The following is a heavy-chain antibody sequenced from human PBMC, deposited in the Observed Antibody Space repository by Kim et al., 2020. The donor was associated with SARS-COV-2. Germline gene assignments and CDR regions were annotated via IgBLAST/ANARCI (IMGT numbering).Heavy chain of an antibody. Sequence: ASVKVSCKASGYTFTSYAMHWVRQAPGQRLEWMGWINAGNGNTKYSQKFQGRVTITRDTSASTAYMELSSLRSEDTAVYYCARGMVRGVIIPYYFDYWGQGTLVTVSS. CDR2: INAGNGNT. D-gene: IGHD3-10*01. CDR1: GYTFTSYA. J-gene: IGHJ4*02. CDR3: ARGMVRGVIIPYYFDY. V-gene: IGHV1-3*01.